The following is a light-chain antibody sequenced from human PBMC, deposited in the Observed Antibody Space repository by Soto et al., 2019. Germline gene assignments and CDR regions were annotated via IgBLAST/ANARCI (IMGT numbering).Light chain of an antibody. J-gene: IGKJ1*01. Sequence: DIQMTPSPSTLSASVGDRVTIIFRASQSVSTRLAWYQQKPGKPPKLLIYSASTLQSGVPSRFIGSGSGTDFSLTITSLQPEDFATYYCQQSYSFPRTFGRGTKV. CDR3: QQSYSFPRT. CDR1: QSVSTR. V-gene: IGKV1-5*02. CDR2: SAS.